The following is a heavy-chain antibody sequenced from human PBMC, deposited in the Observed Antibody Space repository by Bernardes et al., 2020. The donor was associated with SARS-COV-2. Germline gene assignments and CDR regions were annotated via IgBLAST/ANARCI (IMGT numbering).Heavy chain of an antibody. CDR1: GFAFRSTG. J-gene: IGHJ4*02. CDR2: SSGGDGGT. Sequence: LITSCAASGFAFRSTGMSWVRQAPGKGLEWVSSSGGDGGTHYADSVRGRFTISRDTSRNTLFLQMNSLRGEDTAVYYCAKDLFWWSAADFWGQGTVVTVSS. D-gene: IGHD2-21*01. CDR3: AKDLFWWSAADF. V-gene: IGHV3-23*01.